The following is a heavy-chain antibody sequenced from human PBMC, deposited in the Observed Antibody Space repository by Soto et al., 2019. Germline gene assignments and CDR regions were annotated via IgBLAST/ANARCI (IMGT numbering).Heavy chain of an antibody. J-gene: IGHJ3*02. D-gene: IGHD3-22*01. CDR3: AKDLAPPYKYDSRDAFDI. CDR1: GFMFNNYA. V-gene: IGHV3-23*01. CDR2: ISGNGSAT. Sequence: XVVLRLSFEASGFMFNNYAMNWVRQAPGKGLEWVSSISGNGSATYYTDSVKGRFTISRDSSKKTLYLQMNSLGADDTAVYYCAKDLAPPYKYDSRDAFDIWGQGTMVTVSS.